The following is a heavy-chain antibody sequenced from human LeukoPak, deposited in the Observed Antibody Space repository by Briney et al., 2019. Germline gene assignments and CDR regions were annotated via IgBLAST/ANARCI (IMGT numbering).Heavy chain of an antibody. J-gene: IGHJ3*02. V-gene: IGHV3-20*04. D-gene: IGHD6-19*01. Sequence: GGSLELSGAAPGLILEDFGRGWPGQPQGKGRGWSSGLNWDGGSTGYADSVKGRFTISRDNAKNFLYLQMNSLRAEDTALYYCARTVSSAGWSDDAFDIWGQGTMVTVSS. CDR1: GLILEDFG. CDR3: ARTVSSAGWSDDAFDI. CDR2: LNWDGGST.